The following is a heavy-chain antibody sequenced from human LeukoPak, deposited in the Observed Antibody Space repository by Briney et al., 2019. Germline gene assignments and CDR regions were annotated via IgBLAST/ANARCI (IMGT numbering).Heavy chain of an antibody. CDR2: ISSSGSTM. Sequence: PGGSLRLSCAASGFTFSVYYMSWFRQVPGKGLQWVSYISSSGSTMYYADSVKGRFTVSRDNAKNSLYLQLNSLRAEDTAVYYCARHQRATFGVIISDYYYMDVWGKGTTVTVSS. CDR3: ARHQRATFGVIISDYYYMDV. J-gene: IGHJ6*03. CDR1: GFTFSVYY. D-gene: IGHD3-3*01. V-gene: IGHV3-11*01.